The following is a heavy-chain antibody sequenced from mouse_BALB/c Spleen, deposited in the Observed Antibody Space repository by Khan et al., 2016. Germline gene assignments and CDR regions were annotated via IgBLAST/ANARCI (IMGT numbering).Heavy chain of an antibody. V-gene: IGHV9-2-1*01. CDR2: IKTETGEP. D-gene: IGHD2-14*01. CDR1: GFTFTDYS. CDR3: ARRVRWYFYV. J-gene: IGHJ1*01. Sequence: QFPLVQSGPELKKPGETVKISCKASGFTFTDYSLHWVKQAPGKGLKWMGWIKTETGEPTYADDFKGRFAFSLETSASTAYLQINSLKSEDTATYFCARRVRWYFYVWGAGTTVTVSS.